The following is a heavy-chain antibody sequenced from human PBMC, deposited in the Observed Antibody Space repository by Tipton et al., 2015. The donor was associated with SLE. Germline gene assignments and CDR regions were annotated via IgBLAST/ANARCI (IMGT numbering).Heavy chain of an antibody. CDR3: AREGTGSGSYFYNWFDP. CDR1: GGTFSSYG. Sequence: QVQLVQSGPEVKKPGSSVKVSCKASGGTFSSYGFNWVRQAPGQGLEWMGGIIPLFDMTKYAQKYQGRVTITADKSTSTIYMELTSLRSEDTAVYYCAREGTGSGSYFYNWFDPWGQGTLVTVSS. CDR2: IIPLFDMT. V-gene: IGHV1-69*17. D-gene: IGHD3-10*01. J-gene: IGHJ5*02.